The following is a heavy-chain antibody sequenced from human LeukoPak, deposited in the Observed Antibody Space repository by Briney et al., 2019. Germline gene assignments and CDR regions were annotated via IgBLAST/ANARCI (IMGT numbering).Heavy chain of an antibody. J-gene: IGHJ4*02. CDR1: GFTFSSYW. V-gene: IGHV3-7*01. CDR2: IKQDGSEK. CDR3: ASFDYGGNSSY. Sequence: GGSLRLSCAASGFTFSSYWMSWVRQAPGKGLEWVANIKQDGSEKYYVDSVKGRFTISRDNAKNSLYLQMSSLRAEDTAVYYCASFDYGGNSSYWGQGTLVTVSS. D-gene: IGHD4-23*01.